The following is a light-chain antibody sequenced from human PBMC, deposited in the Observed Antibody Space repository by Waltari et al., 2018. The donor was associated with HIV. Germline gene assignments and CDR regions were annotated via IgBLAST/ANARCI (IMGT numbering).Light chain of an antibody. CDR3: SSYTSSSTVV. J-gene: IGLJ2*01. V-gene: IGLV2-14*03. CDR2: DVS. Sequence: HSALTQPASVSGSPGQSITISCTGTSSDVGGYNYVSWYQQHPGKAPKLMIYDVSKRPSGVSNRFSGSKSGNTASLTISGLQAEDEADYYCSSYTSSSTVVFGGGTKLTVL. CDR1: SSDVGGYNY.